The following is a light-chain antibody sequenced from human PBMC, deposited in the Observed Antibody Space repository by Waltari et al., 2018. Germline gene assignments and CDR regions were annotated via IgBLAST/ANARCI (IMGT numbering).Light chain of an antibody. V-gene: IGLV2-23*02. CDR1: SSDVGGHAL. CDR3: SSYTGSGTFVV. CDR2: EVS. Sequence: QSALTQPASLSGSPGQSLTLSCTGTSSDVGGHALVSVYHQHPGKLPKLIIYEVSKWPSGVSYRFSGSKSGNTASLTISGLQTEDEADYYCSSYTGSGTFVVFGGGTKLTVL. J-gene: IGLJ2*01.